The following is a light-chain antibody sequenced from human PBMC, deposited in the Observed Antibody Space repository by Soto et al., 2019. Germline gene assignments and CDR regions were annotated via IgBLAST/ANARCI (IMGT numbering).Light chain of an antibody. CDR2: DAS. CDR1: QGIGDT. V-gene: IGKV3-15*01. Sequence: EIVLTQSPATLSVSPGEGVTLSCRASQGIGDTLAWYQHKPGQTPRLLIYDASTRATGVPARFSGSGSGTEFTLTISSLQPEDFATYYCQQANSFPLTFGGGTRLEIK. J-gene: IGKJ5*01. CDR3: QQANSFPLT.